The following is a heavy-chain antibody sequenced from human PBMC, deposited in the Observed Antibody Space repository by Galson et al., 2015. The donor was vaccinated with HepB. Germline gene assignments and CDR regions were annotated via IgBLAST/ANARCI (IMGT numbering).Heavy chain of an antibody. J-gene: IGHJ5*02. Sequence: SVKVSCKASGYTFTSYGISWVRQAPGQGLEWMGWISAYNGNTNYAQKLQGRVTMTTDTSTSTAYMELRSLRSDDAAVYYCARDLYNWNDVSWFDPLGQGTLVTVSS. D-gene: IGHD1-1*01. V-gene: IGHV1-18*01. CDR3: ARDLYNWNDVSWFDP. CDR1: GYTFTSYG. CDR2: ISAYNGNT.